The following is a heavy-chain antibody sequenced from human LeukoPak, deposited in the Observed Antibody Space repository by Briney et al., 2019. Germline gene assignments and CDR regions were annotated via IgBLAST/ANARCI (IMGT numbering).Heavy chain of an antibody. J-gene: IGHJ4*02. V-gene: IGHV4-39*01. CDR3: ARHEEEDGYNAKTFDY. CDR2: TYYSRNT. CDR1: SGSISSSGNF. D-gene: IGHD5-24*01. Sequence: RPSETLSLTCTVSSGSISSSGNFWRWVRQPPGRGLEWIASTYYSRNTYYSPSLKSRVTISVDTSKNQFSLKLSSVTAADAAVYYCARHEEEDGYNAKTFDYWGQGTLVTVSS.